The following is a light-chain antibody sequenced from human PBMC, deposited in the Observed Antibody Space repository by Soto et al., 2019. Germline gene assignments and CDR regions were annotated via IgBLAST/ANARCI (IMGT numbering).Light chain of an antibody. V-gene: IGLV2-8*01. Sequence: QSALTQPPSASGSPGQSVTISCTGTSSDVGGYNSVSWYQQHPGKAPKLMIYEVSKRPSGVPDRFSGSKSGNTASLTVSGLQAEDEADYYSSSYAGSNNFYVFGTGTKVTVL. CDR3: SSYAGSNNFYV. CDR1: SSDVGGYNS. J-gene: IGLJ1*01. CDR2: EVS.